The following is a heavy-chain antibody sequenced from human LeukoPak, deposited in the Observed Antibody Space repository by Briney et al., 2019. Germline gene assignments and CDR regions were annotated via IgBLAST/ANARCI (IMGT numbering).Heavy chain of an antibody. CDR1: GFTFSSYA. J-gene: IGHJ4*02. CDR3: ARVGGYSSGWKTTFFDY. D-gene: IGHD6-19*01. CDR2: MSSNGGST. Sequence: GGSLRLSCAASGFTFSSYAMHWVRQAPGKGLEYVSAMSSNGGSTYYANSVKGRFTISRDNSKNTLYLQMGSLRAEDMAVYYCARVGGYSSGWKTTFFDYWGQGTLVTVSS. V-gene: IGHV3-64*01.